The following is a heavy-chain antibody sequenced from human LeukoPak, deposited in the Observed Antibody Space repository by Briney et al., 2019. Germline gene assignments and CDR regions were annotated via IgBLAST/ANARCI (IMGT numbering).Heavy chain of an antibody. Sequence: GGSLRLSCAASGFTVSSNDMSWVRQAPGKGLEWVSVIYSGGSTDYADSVKGRFTISRDNSKNTLYLQMNSLRAEDTAVYYCTRDPYGGNWFDYWGQGTLVTVSS. V-gene: IGHV3-66*01. CDR1: GFTVSSND. CDR3: TRDPYGGNWFDY. D-gene: IGHD2-21*01. J-gene: IGHJ4*02. CDR2: IYSGGST.